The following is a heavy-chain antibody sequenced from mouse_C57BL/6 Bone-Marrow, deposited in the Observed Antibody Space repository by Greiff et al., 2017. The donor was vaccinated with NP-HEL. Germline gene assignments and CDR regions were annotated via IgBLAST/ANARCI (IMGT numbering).Heavy chain of an antibody. V-gene: IGHV1-64*01. CDR2: IHPNSGST. D-gene: IGHD2-10*02. CDR3: ARREYGLRHYYAMDY. J-gene: IGHJ4*01. CDR1: GYTFTSYW. Sequence: QVQLQQPGAELVKPGASVKLSCKASGYTFTSYWMHWVKQRPGQGLEWIGMIHPNSGSTNYNEKFKSKATLTVDKSSSTAYMQLSSLTSEDSAVYYCARREYGLRHYYAMDYWGQGTSVTVSS.